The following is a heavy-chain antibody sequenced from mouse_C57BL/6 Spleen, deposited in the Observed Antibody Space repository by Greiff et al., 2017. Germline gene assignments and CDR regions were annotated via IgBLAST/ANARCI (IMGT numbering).Heavy chain of an antibody. V-gene: IGHV1-26*01. CDR3: ASRMGKGWYFGV. Sequence: EVQLQQSGPELVKPGASVKISCKASGYTFTDYYMNWVKQSHGKSLEWIGDINPNNGGTSYNQKFKGKATLTVDKSSSTAYMELRSLTSEDSAVYYCASRMGKGWYFGVWGTGATVSV. CDR2: INPNNGGT. CDR1: GYTFTDYY. J-gene: IGHJ1*03. D-gene: IGHD2-1*01.